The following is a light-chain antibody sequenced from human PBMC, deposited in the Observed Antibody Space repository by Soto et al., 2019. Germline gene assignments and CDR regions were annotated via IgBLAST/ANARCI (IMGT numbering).Light chain of an antibody. J-gene: IGLJ2*01. CDR3: MIWHSTSVV. CDR1: SGINVGTSR. CDR2: YKSDSDK. V-gene: IGLV5-45*02. Sequence: QPVLTQPSSLSASPGASASLTCTLRSGINVGTSRIYWYQQKPGSPPQYLLRYKSDSDKHQGSGVPSRFSGSKDNSANAGILRISGLQSEDEADYYCMIWHSTSVVFGGGTKLTVL.